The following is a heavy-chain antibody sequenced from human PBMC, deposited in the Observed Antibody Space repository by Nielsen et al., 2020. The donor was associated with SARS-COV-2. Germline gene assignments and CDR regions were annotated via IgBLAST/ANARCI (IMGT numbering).Heavy chain of an antibody. V-gene: IGHV3-7*03. D-gene: IGHD1-7*01. Sequence: GESLKISCAASGFIFSTYWMSWVRQAPGKGLEWVANIKQDGSERYYVDSVKGRFTISRDNVKNSLYLQMNSLRAEDTAVYYCARSGTYSSSCDYWGQGTLVTVSS. CDR2: IKQDGSER. CDR3: ARSGTYSSSCDY. CDR1: GFIFSTYW. J-gene: IGHJ4*02.